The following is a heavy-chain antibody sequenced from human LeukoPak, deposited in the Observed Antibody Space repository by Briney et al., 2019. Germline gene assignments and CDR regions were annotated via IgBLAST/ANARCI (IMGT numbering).Heavy chain of an antibody. CDR1: GFTFRSYW. CDR2: MNGDGSST. V-gene: IGHV3-74*01. Sequence: PGGSPRLSCAASGFTFRSYWMRWVRQDPGKGLVWVSHMNGDGSSTSYADSVKGRFTISRDNAKNTLYLQMNRLKAEDTAVYYCARSATDAFDIWGQGPVYRVSS. CDR3: ARSATDAFDI. J-gene: IGHJ3*02.